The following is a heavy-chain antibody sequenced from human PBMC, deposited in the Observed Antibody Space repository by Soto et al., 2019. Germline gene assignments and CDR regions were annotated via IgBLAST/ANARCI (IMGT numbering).Heavy chain of an antibody. CDR1: GYTFTRYA. D-gene: IGHD2-2*01. CDR2: INAGNGNT. J-gene: IGHJ6*03. Sequence: ASVKVSCKASGYTFTRYAMHWVRQAPGQRLEWMGWINAGNGNTKYSQKFQGRVTITRDTSASTAYMELSSLRSEDTAGYYCAKSGFLCSSTSCYDLMYYYYMDVWGKGTTVTVSS. V-gene: IGHV1-3*01. CDR3: AKSGFLCSSTSCYDLMYYYYMDV.